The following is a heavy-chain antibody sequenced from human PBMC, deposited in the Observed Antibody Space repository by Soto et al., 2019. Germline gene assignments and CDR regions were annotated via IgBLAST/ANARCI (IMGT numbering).Heavy chain of an antibody. CDR2: VNPNGGST. V-gene: IGHV1-46*01. J-gene: IGHJ4*02. CDR1: GYTFTNFY. Sequence: QVQLVQSGAEVKEPGASVKISCKGSGYTFTNFYIHWVRQAPGQGLEWMGIVNPNGGSTNYAQNLKGRITIYRDTSTSTVYMDLSSLRYEDTAVYYCARGLASGDYWCQGTLVTVSS. CDR3: ARGLASGDY. D-gene: IGHD6-6*01.